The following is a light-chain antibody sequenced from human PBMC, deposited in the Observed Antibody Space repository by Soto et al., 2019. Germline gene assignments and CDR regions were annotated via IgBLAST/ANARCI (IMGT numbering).Light chain of an antibody. CDR3: QSYDSSLSGWV. Sequence: QAVVTQPPSVSGAPGQRVTISCTGSSSNIGAGYDVHWYQQLPGTAPKLLIYGNSNRPSGVPDRFSGSKSGTSASLAITGLQAEDEADYYCQSYDSSLSGWVFGGVTKLT. J-gene: IGLJ2*01. CDR1: SSNIGAGYD. V-gene: IGLV1-40*01. CDR2: GNS.